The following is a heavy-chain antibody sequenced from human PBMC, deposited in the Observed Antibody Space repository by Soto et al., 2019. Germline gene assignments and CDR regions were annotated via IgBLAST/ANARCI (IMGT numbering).Heavy chain of an antibody. CDR1: GGSFSDYS. Sequence: SETLSLTCAVYGGSFSDYSWTWIRQPPGKGLEWIAEIDHSGSSNFSPSLKSRVTISIDTSKNQFSLKLSSVTAADTAVYYCARGGWLFSGYAVYAFDIWGQGTMVTVSS. J-gene: IGHJ3*02. CDR3: ARGGWLFSGYAVYAFDI. D-gene: IGHD3-22*01. CDR2: IDHSGSS. V-gene: IGHV4-34*01.